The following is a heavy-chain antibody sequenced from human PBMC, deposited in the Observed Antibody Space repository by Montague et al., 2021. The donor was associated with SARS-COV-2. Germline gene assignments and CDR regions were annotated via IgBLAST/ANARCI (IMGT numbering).Heavy chain of an antibody. Sequence: SLRLSCATSGFTFSTCSMNWVRQAPGKGLEWVSSISSSSGSIFYAGSVKGRFTISRDNAKNSLYLQMNSLRDEDTAVYYCVRGGFRDRSGYWWGQGTLVTVSS. CDR1: GFTFSTCS. CDR3: VRGGFRDRSGYW. V-gene: IGHV3-21*01. CDR2: ISSSSGSI. J-gene: IGHJ4*02. D-gene: IGHD3-22*01.